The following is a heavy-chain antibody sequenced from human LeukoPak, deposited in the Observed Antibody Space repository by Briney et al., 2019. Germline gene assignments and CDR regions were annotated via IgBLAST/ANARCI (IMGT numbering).Heavy chain of an antibody. D-gene: IGHD3-22*01. CDR3: VRTSPDYYDSSGYPRAEYFQY. V-gene: IGHV1-69*13. Sequence: ASVKVSCKASGYTFTGYYMHWVRQAPGQGLEWMGGIVPIFRTTNYAQNFQGRVTITADESTSTAYMELSSLRSEDTAVYYCVRTSPDYYDSSGYPRAEYFQYWGQGTLVSVSS. CDR2: IVPIFRTT. J-gene: IGHJ1*01. CDR1: GYTFTGYY.